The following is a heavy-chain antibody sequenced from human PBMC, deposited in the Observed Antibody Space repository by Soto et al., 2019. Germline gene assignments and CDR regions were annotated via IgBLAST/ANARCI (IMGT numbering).Heavy chain of an antibody. V-gene: IGHV1-69*01. CDR2: IIPIFGTA. D-gene: IGHD2-2*01. J-gene: IGHJ6*02. CDR1: GGTFSSYA. Sequence: QVQLVQSGAEVKKPGSSVKVSCKASGGTFSSYAISWVRQAPGQGLEWMGGIIPIFGTANYAQKFQGRVTITADESTSTADMELSSLRSEDTAGYYCARNLRSPKTPNLSDIVVVPAARGPAGMDVWGQGTTVTVSS. CDR3: ARNLRSPKTPNLSDIVVVPAARGPAGMDV.